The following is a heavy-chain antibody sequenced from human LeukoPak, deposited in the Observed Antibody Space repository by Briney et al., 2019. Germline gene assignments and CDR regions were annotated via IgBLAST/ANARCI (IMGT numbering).Heavy chain of an antibody. V-gene: IGHV3-23*01. CDR3: ASEIRPNDY. D-gene: IGHD3-10*01. CDR1: GFTFSSHG. Sequence: GGSLRLSCAVSGFTFSSHGFTWVRQAPGKGLEWVSAIEISSDTFYADSVRGRFTISRDNSKDTLYLQLNSLRAEDTAVYFCASEIRPNDYWGQGTLVTVSS. J-gene: IGHJ4*02. CDR2: IEISSDT.